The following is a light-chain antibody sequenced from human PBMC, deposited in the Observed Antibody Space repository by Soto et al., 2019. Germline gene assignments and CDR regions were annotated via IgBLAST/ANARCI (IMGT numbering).Light chain of an antibody. V-gene: IGKV3-20*01. CDR1: QSVSSSY. CDR3: QQYGSSPVT. Sequence: EIVLTQSPGTLSLSPGERATLSCRASQSVSSSYLAWYQQKPGQAPRLLIYGASSMATGIPDRFSGSGSGTDFTLTISRLEPEDFVVYYCQQYGSSPVTFGQGTKVDIK. J-gene: IGKJ1*01. CDR2: GAS.